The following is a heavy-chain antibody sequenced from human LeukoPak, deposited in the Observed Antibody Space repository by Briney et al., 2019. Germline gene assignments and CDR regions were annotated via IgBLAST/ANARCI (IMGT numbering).Heavy chain of an antibody. CDR3: AKRYPAAGTGYFQH. CDR2: ISSSGSTI. V-gene: IGHV3-11*01. D-gene: IGHD6-13*01. Sequence: GGSLRLSCAASGFTFSDYYMSWIRQAPGKGLEWVSYISSSGSTIYYADSVKGRFTISRDNAKNSLYLQMNSLRAEDTAVYYCAKRYPAAGTGYFQHWGQGTLVTVSS. CDR1: GFTFSDYY. J-gene: IGHJ1*01.